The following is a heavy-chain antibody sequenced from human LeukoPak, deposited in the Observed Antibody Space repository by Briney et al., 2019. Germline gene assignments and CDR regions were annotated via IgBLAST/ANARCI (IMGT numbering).Heavy chain of an antibody. Sequence: GGSLRLSCPASGFSFSAYAMHWVRQAPGRGLEYVSAIGPSGTSTYFADSVKGRFTISRDNSKNTVYLQMSSLRTEDTAVYFCTGSTTGYYSYWGQGTLVTVSS. CDR1: GFSFSAYA. CDR2: IGPSGTST. J-gene: IGHJ4*02. CDR3: TGSTTGYYSY. V-gene: IGHV3-64D*06. D-gene: IGHD3-9*01.